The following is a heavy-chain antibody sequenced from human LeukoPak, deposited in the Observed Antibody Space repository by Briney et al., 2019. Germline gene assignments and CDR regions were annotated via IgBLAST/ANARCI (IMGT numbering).Heavy chain of an antibody. D-gene: IGHD6-6*01. Sequence: PGGSLRLSCAASGFTFSSYSMNWVRQAPGKGLEWVSSISSSSSYIYYADSVKGRFTISRDNAKNSLYLQMNSLRAEHTAVYYCARGRGLVRTFDHWGQGTLVTVSS. CDR3: ARGRGLVRTFDH. J-gene: IGHJ4*02. CDR2: ISSSSSYI. CDR1: GFTFSSYS. V-gene: IGHV3-21*01.